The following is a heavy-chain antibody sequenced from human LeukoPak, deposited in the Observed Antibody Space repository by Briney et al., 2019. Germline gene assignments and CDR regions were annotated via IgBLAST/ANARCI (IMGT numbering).Heavy chain of an antibody. V-gene: IGHV3-23*01. J-gene: IGHJ3*02. CDR1: GFTFSSYA. CDR2: ISGSGGST. Sequence: GGSLRLSCAASGFTFSSYAMSWVRQAPGKGLEWVSAISGSGGSTYYADSVKGRFTISRDNSKNTLYLQMNSLRVEDTALYYCAKDRGADSSGWSTNGLDIWGQGTTVTVSS. CDR3: AKDRGADSSGWSTNGLDI. D-gene: IGHD6-19*01.